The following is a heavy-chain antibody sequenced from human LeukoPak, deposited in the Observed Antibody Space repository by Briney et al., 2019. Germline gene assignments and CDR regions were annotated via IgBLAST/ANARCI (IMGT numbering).Heavy chain of an antibody. V-gene: IGHV3-11*01. Sequence: TGGSLRLSCAVSGFTFTDTYMTWIRQAPGKGLESLSYISPSGTDISYADSVKGRFTISRDNAKNSLYLQMNSLRAEDTAMYYCASAYSSSWLAYWGQGTLVTVSS. D-gene: IGHD6-13*01. CDR1: GFTFTDTY. CDR2: ISPSGTDI. J-gene: IGHJ4*02. CDR3: ASAYSSSWLAY.